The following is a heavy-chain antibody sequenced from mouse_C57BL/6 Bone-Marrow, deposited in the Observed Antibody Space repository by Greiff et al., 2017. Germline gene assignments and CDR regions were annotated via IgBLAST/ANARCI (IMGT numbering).Heavy chain of an antibody. D-gene: IGHD2-5*01. CDR1: GYTFTSYW. CDR3: ARPYYSNYWYFDV. CDR2: IYPGSGST. J-gene: IGHJ1*03. V-gene: IGHV1-55*01. Sequence: QVHVKQPGAELVKPGASVKMSCKASGYTFTSYWITWVKQRPGQGLEWIGGIYPGSGSTNYNEKFKSKATLTVDTSSSTAYMLLSSLTSEDSAVYYGARPYYSNYWYFDVWGTGTTVTVSS.